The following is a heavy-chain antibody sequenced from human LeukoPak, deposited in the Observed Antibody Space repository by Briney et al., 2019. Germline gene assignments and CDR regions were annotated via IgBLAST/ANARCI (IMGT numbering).Heavy chain of an antibody. CDR3: AKAIAGNPDSMSDY. Sequence: GGSLRLSCAASGFTVSSNYMSWVRQAPGKGLEWVSVIYSGGSTYYADSVKGRFTISRDNSKNTLYLQMNSLRAEDTAVYYCAKAIAGNPDSMSDYWGQGTLVTVSS. CDR1: GFTVSSNY. V-gene: IGHV3-53*01. CDR2: IYSGGST. J-gene: IGHJ4*02. D-gene: IGHD6-13*01.